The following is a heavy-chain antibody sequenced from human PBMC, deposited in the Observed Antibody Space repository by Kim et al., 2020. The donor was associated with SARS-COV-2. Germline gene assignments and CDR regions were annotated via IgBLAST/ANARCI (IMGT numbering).Heavy chain of an antibody. V-gene: IGHV4-34*01. D-gene: IGHD5-18*01. CDR3: ARRVFDSYGYLPYYFDY. J-gene: IGHJ4*02. Sequence: LKSRVTISVDTSKNQFSLKLSSVTAADTAVYYCARRVFDSYGYLPYYFDYWGQGTLVTVSS.